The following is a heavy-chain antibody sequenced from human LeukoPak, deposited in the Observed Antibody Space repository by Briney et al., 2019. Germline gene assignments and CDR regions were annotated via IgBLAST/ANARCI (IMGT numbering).Heavy chain of an antibody. CDR1: GFTFSSYG. D-gene: IGHD6-6*01. CDR2: IRYDGSNK. J-gene: IGHJ4*02. CDR3: AKDHRREYSSSSDY. Sequence: GGSLRLSCAASGFTFSSYGMHWVRQAPGKGLEWVAFIRYDGSNKYYADSVKGRFTISRDNSKNTLYLQMNSLRAEDTAVYYCAKDHRREYSSSSDYWGPGTLVTVSS. V-gene: IGHV3-30*02.